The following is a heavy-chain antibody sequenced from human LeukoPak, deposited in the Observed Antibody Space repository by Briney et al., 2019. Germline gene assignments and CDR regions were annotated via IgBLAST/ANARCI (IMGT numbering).Heavy chain of an antibody. V-gene: IGHV4-34*10. CDR2: INHSGST. Sequence: SETLSLTCAVYGGSFSGYYWSWIRQPPGKGLEWIGEINHSGSTNYNPSLKSRVTMSVDTSKNQFSLKLSSVTAADTAVYYCAKYCSGGSCYGAVDYWGQGTLVTVSS. D-gene: IGHD2-15*01. J-gene: IGHJ4*02. CDR3: AKYCSGGSCYGAVDY. CDR1: GGSFSGYY.